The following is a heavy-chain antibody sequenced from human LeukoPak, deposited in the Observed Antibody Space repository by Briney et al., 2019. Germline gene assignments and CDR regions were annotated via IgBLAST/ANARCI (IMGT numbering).Heavy chain of an antibody. CDR1: GGSISSSSYY. Sequence: SETLSLTCTVSGGSISSSSYYWGWIRQPPGKGLEWIGSIYYSGSTYYNPSLKSRVTISVDTSKNQFSLKLSSVTAADTAVYYCAGGSKIVGATNWFDPWGQGTLVTVSS. V-gene: IGHV4-39*01. CDR2: IYYSGST. D-gene: IGHD1-26*01. J-gene: IGHJ5*02. CDR3: AGGSKIVGATNWFDP.